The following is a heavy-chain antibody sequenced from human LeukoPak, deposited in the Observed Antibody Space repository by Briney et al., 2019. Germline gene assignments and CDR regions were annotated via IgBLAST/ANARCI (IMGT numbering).Heavy chain of an antibody. J-gene: IGHJ4*02. D-gene: IGHD2-8*01. CDR2: TNSGDTST. CDR1: GFPFSDFS. V-gene: IGHV3-23*01. CDR3: AKQSYARSLGE. Sequence: PGGSLRLSCATSGFPFSDFSMSWVRQAPGKGLEWISTTNSGDTSTYYAESVKGRFTISRDDSKNTLYLQMSSLRVEDTAVYYCAKQSYARSLGEGGPGTLVSVSS.